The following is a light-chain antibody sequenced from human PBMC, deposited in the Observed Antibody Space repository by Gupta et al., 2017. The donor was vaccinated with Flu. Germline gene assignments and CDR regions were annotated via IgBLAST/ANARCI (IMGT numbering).Light chain of an antibody. CDR3: ASEDDARSGEV. V-gene: IGLV1-47*01. Sequence: KVNISCSGSSSNIGSNYVYWYQQGPGTAPNLLMWRNNKRRSGVPDRFSGSRYGTSASLSISGLRAEDEADYYCASEDDARSGEVFGTGTKVTVL. CDR2: RNN. CDR1: SSNIGSNY. J-gene: IGLJ1*01.